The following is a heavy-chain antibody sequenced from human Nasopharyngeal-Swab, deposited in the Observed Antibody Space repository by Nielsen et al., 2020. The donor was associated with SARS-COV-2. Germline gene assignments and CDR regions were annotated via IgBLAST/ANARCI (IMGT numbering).Heavy chain of an antibody. CDR1: GFSLSTSGVG. V-gene: IGHV2-5*02. CDR2: IYWDDDK. CDR3: AHRLVGATNHWFDP. D-gene: IGHD1-26*01. J-gene: IGHJ5*02. Sequence: SGPTLVKPTQTLTLTCTFSGFSLSTSGVGVGWIRQPPGKALEWLALIYWDDDKRYSPSLKSRLTITKDTSKNQVVLTMTNMDPVDTATYYCAHRLVGATNHWFDPWGQGTLVTVSS.